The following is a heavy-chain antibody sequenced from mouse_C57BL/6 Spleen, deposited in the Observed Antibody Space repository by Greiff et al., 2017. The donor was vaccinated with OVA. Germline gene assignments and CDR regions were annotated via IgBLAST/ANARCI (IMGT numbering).Heavy chain of an antibody. D-gene: IGHD2-10*02. J-gene: IGHJ4*01. CDR3: ARSGYGKSYAMDY. V-gene: IGHV1-53*01. CDR2: INPSNGGT. CDR1: GYTFTSYW. Sequence: QVQLQQPGTELVKPGASVKLSCKASGYTFTSYWMHWVKQRPGQDLEWIGNINPSNGGTNYNEKFKSKATLTVDKSSSTAYMQLSSLTSEDSAVYYCARSGYGKSYAMDYWGQGTSVTVSS.